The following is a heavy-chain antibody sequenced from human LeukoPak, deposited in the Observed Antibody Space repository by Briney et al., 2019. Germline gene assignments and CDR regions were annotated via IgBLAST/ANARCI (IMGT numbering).Heavy chain of an antibody. CDR2: IYYSGST. CDR3: ARQPIVGATGYFDY. Sequence: PSETLSLTCTVSGGSISSYYWSWIRQPPGKGLEWIGYIYYSGSTNYNPSLKSRVTISVNTSKDQFSLKLSSVTAADTAVYYCARQPIVGATGYFDYWGQGTLVTVSS. J-gene: IGHJ4*02. CDR1: GGSISSYY. D-gene: IGHD1-26*01. V-gene: IGHV4-59*08.